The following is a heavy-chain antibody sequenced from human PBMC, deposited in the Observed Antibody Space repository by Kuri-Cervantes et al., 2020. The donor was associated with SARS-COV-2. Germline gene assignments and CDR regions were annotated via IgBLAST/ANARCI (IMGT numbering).Heavy chain of an antibody. CDR2: IYYSGST. CDR1: GGSISSSSYY. J-gene: IGHJ5*02. D-gene: IGHD2-2*01. CDR3: ARVGVYCSSTSCYPNWFDP. V-gene: IGHV4-39*07. Sequence: ESLKISCTVSGGSISSSSYYWGWIRQPPGKGLEWIGSIYYSGSTYYNPSPKSRVTISVDTSKNQFSLKLSSVTAADTAVYYCARVGVYCSSTSCYPNWFDPWGQGTLVTVSS.